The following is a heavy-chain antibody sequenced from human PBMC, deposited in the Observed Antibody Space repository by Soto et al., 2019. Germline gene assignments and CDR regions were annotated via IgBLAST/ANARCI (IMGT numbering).Heavy chain of an antibody. D-gene: IGHD2-15*01. CDR3: AKDERIRIADLSEFDP. CDR2: IRWNSCSI. V-gene: IGHV3-9*01. CDR1: GFTFDDYA. J-gene: IGHJ5*02. Sequence: EVQLVESGGGLVQPGRSLRLSCAASGFTFDDYAMHWVRQAPGKGLEWVSGIRWNSCSIGYADSVKGRFTISRDNAKNSLYLPMNSLRAEDTALYYCAKDERIRIADLSEFDPCGQGTLVTVSS.